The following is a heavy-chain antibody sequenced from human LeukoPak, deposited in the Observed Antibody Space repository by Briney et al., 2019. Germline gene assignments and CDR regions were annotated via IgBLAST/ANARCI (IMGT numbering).Heavy chain of an antibody. CDR1: GGTFSSYA. J-gene: IGHJ4*02. Sequence: ASVKGSCKASGGTFSSYAISWVRQAPGQGLEWMGGIIPIFGTANYAQKFQGRVTITADESTSTAYMELSSLRSEDTAVYYCARDPGYCSSTSCYGGFDYWGQGTLVTVSS. CDR3: ARDPGYCSSTSCYGGFDY. CDR2: IIPIFGTA. D-gene: IGHD2-2*01. V-gene: IGHV1-69*13.